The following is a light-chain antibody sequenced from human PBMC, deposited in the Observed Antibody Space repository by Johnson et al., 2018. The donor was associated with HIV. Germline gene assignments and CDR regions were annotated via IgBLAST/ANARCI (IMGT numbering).Light chain of an antibody. CDR3: GTWDSSLRVGF. CDR1: SSNIGNNY. CDR2: DNN. V-gene: IGLV1-51*01. Sequence: QPPSVSAAPGQKVTISCSGSSSNIGNNYVSWYQQLPGRAPKLLIYDNNKRPSGIPDRFSGSKSGTSATLGITGLQTGDEAEYYCGTWDSSLRVGFFGTGTKVTVL. J-gene: IGLJ1*01.